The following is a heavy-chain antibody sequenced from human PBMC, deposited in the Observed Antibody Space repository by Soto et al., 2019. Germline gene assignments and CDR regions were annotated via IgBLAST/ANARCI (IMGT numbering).Heavy chain of an antibody. Sequence: ASVKVSCKASGYTFTSYGISWVRQAPGQGLEWMGWISAYNGNTNYAQKLQGRVTMTTDTSTSTAYMELRSLRSDDTAVYYCARDRGPYSYGSSGMDVWGQGTTVTRLL. V-gene: IGHV1-18*01. CDR2: ISAYNGNT. D-gene: IGHD5-18*01. CDR1: GYTFTSYG. CDR3: ARDRGPYSYGSSGMDV. J-gene: IGHJ6*02.